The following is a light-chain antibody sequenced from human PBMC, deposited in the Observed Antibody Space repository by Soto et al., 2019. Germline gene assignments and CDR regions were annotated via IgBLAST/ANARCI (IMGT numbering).Light chain of an antibody. CDR2: RTS. Sequence: VLTQSPGTLCLSPGERATLSCRASQSVSSSYIAWYQQKPGQAPRLLIYRTSNRATGIPDRFSGSGSGTDFTLTISRLEPEDFAVYWCQQYDSSPRTFGQGTKV. J-gene: IGKJ1*01. CDR1: QSVSSSY. CDR3: QQYDSSPRT. V-gene: IGKV3-20*01.